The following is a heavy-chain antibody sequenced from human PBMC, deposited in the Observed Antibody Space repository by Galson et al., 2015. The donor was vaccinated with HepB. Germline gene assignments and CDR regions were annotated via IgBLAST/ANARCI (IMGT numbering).Heavy chain of an antibody. J-gene: IGHJ4*02. Sequence: SLRLSCAASGFTFSSYSMNWVRQAPGKGLEWVSSISSSSSYIYYADSVKGRFTISRDNAKNSLYLQMNSLRAEDTAVYYCARASNPPYGDRGDFDYWGQGTLVTVSS. D-gene: IGHD4-17*01. CDR2: ISSSSSYI. CDR1: GFTFSSYS. V-gene: IGHV3-21*01. CDR3: ARASNPPYGDRGDFDY.